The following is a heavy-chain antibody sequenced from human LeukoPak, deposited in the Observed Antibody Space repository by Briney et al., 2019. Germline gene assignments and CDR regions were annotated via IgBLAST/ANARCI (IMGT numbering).Heavy chain of an antibody. V-gene: IGHV1-3*03. Sequence: ASVKVSCKASGFTFTSYAMHWVRQAPGQRLEWMGWINAGNGNTKYSQEFQGRVTITRDTSASTAYMELSSLRSEDMAVYYCARVPLYSGSHYYFDYWGQGTLVTVSS. CDR3: ARVPLYSGSHYYFDY. CDR1: GFTFTSYA. CDR2: INAGNGNT. J-gene: IGHJ4*02. D-gene: IGHD1-26*01.